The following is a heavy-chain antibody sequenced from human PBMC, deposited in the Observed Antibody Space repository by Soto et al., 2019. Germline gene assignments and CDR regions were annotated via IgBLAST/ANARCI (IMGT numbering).Heavy chain of an antibody. Sequence: QVQLQESGPGLVKPSETLSLTCTVSGGYVSSGSYYWSWIRQPPGKRLEWIGYIYYSGSTNYNPSLKSRVTISVDTSKDQFSLKLSSVTAADTAVYYWARVRDYGSGSYLDYWGRGTLVTVSS. CDR1: GGYVSSGSYY. CDR3: ARVRDYGSGSYLDY. J-gene: IGHJ4*02. V-gene: IGHV4-61*01. D-gene: IGHD3-10*01. CDR2: IYYSGST.